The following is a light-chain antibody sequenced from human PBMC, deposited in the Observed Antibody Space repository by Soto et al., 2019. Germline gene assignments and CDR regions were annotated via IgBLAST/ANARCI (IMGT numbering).Light chain of an antibody. CDR3: QSYDSGLSGSI. J-gene: IGLJ2*01. CDR2: GDT. CDR1: SSNIGTGYA. V-gene: IGLV1-40*01. Sequence: QSVLTQPPSVSGAPGQRVTISCTGTSSNIGTGYAIHWYQQLPETAPKLLIFGDTNRPSGVPDRFSGSKSGTSASLAITGLQAEDEADYYCQSYDSGLSGSIFGGGTKVTVL.